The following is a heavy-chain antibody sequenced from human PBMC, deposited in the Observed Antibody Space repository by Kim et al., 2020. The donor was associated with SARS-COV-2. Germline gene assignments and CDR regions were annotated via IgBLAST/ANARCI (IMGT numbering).Heavy chain of an antibody. V-gene: IGHV1-3*01. J-gene: IGHJ4*02. CDR3: ARQYYFDY. CDR2: NGNT. D-gene: IGHD4-4*01. Sequence: NGNTKYSQMFQGRVTITTDTSASTAYMELSRLTSEDTAVYYCARQYYFDYWGQGTLITVSS.